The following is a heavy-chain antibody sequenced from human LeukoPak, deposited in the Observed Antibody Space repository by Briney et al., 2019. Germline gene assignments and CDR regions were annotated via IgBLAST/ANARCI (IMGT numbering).Heavy chain of an antibody. V-gene: IGHV3-74*01. D-gene: IGHD4-17*01. Sequence: GGSLRLSCAASGFTFSGYWMHWVRQAPGKGLVWVSRINSDGSSTSYADSVKGRFAISRDNAKNTLYLQMNGLRAEDTAVYYCVRVGSTVTLFDYWGQGTLVTVSS. J-gene: IGHJ4*02. CDR3: VRVGSTVTLFDY. CDR2: INSDGSST. CDR1: GFTFSGYW.